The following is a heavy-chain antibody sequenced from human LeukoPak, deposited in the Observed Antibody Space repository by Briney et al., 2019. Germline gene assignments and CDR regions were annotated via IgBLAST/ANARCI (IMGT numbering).Heavy chain of an antibody. D-gene: IGHD6-13*01. CDR3: ARELIAAAGNNWFDP. CDR2: IYSDSNT. J-gene: IGHJ5*02. V-gene: IGHV3-66*01. CDR1: GFTVSSNY. Sequence: GGSLRLSCAASGFTVSSNYMTWVRQAPGEGLECVSVIYSDSNTYYADSVKGRFAISRDNSKNTLYLQMNSLRAEDTAVYYCARELIAAAGNNWFDPWGQGTLVTVSS.